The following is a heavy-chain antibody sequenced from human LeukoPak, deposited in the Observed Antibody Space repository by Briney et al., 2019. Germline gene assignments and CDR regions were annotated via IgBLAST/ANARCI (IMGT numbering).Heavy chain of an antibody. CDR2: ISGSGGST. V-gene: IGHV3-23*01. D-gene: IGHD6-13*01. J-gene: IGHJ4*01. CDR1: GFTFSSYA. CDR3: AKDRGVSSSWCSGLPND. Sequence: PGGSLRLSCAASGFTFSSYAMSWVRQAPGKGLEWVSAISGSGGSTYYADSVKGRFTISRDNSKNTLYLQMNSLRAEDTAVYYCAKDRGVSSSWCSGLPNDWGHGNLVTVSS.